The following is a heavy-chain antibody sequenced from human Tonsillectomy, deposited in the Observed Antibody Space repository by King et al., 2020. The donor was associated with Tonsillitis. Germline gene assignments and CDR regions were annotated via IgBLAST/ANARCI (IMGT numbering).Heavy chain of an antibody. CDR2: IGPSDAYT. CDR3: ARHYSSSWYDY. D-gene: IGHD6-13*01. Sequence: QLVQSGAEVKKPGESLRISCMGSAYSFTSYWISWVRQKPGKGLEWMGRIGPSDAYTNYSPSFQGDVTISADKSISTAYLQGRSLKASDTAMYFCARHYSSSWYDYWGQGTLVTVSS. V-gene: IGHV5-10-1*03. CDR1: AYSFTSYW. J-gene: IGHJ4*02.